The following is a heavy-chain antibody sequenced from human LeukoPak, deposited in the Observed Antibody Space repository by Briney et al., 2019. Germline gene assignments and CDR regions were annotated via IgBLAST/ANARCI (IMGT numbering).Heavy chain of an antibody. Sequence: SVKVSCKASGGTFSSYAISWVRQAPGQGLEWMGRIIPIFGTANYAQKFQGRVTITTDESTSTAYMELSSLRSEDTAVYYCARDTETGEGYFDYWGQGTLVTVSS. D-gene: IGHD7-27*01. CDR3: ARDTETGEGYFDY. V-gene: IGHV1-69*05. CDR2: IIPIFGTA. CDR1: GGTFSSYA. J-gene: IGHJ4*02.